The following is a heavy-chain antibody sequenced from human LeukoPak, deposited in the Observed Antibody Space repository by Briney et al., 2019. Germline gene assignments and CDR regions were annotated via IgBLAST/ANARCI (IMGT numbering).Heavy chain of an antibody. CDR3: ARLRDGYSTKQFDY. CDR2: IHYSGST. J-gene: IGHJ4*02. CDR1: GDSISGYY. V-gene: IGHV4-59*08. D-gene: IGHD5-24*01. Sequence: SETLSLTCTVSGDSISGYYWSWIRQPPGKGLEWIGFIHYSGSTDYNPSLKSRVTISVDTSKNQFSLKLSSVTAADTALYYCARLRDGYSTKQFDYWGQGTLVTVSS.